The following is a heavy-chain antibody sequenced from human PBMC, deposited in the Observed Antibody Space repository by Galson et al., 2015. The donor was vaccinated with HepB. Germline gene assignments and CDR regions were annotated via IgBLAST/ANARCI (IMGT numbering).Heavy chain of an antibody. J-gene: IGHJ4*02. Sequence: SLRLSCAVSGFALRSYWMHWVRQAPGKGLVWVSRINTDGSSTKYADSVMGRFTISRDNAKNTLYLQMNSLRADDTAVYYCSRESASGWYGEVYFDNWGQGALVTVSS. V-gene: IGHV3-74*01. CDR1: GFALRSYW. CDR3: SRESASGWYGEVYFDN. D-gene: IGHD6-19*01. CDR2: INTDGSST.